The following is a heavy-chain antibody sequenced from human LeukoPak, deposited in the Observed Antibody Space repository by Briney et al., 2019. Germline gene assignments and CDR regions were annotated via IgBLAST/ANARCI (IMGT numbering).Heavy chain of an antibody. CDR1: GFTFSSYS. D-gene: IGHD6-19*01. J-gene: IGHJ4*02. CDR2: ISSSSSYI. CDR3: ARGDNSGWRNVYYFDY. Sequence: GGSLRLSCAASGFTFSSYSMNWVRQAPGKGLEWVSSISSSSSYIYYADSVKGRFAISRDNAKNSLYLQMNSLRAEDTAVYYCARGDNSGWRNVYYFDYWGQGTLVTVSS. V-gene: IGHV3-21*01.